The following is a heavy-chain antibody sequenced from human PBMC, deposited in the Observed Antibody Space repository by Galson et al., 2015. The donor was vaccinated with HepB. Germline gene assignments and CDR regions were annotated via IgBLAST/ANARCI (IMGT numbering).Heavy chain of an antibody. CDR1: GFTFSSYA. J-gene: IGHJ6*02. CDR3: AKDLDPLNDYGGNMDV. V-gene: IGHV3-23*01. Sequence: SLRLSCAASGFTFSSYAMSWVRQAPGKGLEWVSAISGSGGSTYYADSVKGRFTISRDNSKNTLYLQMNSLRAEDTAVYYCAKDLDPLNDYGGNMDVWGQGTTVTVSS. D-gene: IGHD4-23*01. CDR2: ISGSGGST.